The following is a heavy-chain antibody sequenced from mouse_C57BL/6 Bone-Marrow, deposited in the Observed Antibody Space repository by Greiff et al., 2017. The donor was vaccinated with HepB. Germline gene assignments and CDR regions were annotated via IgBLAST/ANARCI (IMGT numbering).Heavy chain of an antibody. CDR3: TTNVGVFFDY. CDR2: IDPENGDT. J-gene: IGHJ2*01. CDR1: GFNIKDDY. Sequence: VQLKQSGAELVRPGASVKLSCTASGFNIKDDYMHWVKQRPEQGLEWIGWIDPENGDTEYASKFQGKATITADTSSNTAYLQLSSLTSEDTAVDYCTTNVGVFFDYWGQGTTLTVSS. V-gene: IGHV14-4*01.